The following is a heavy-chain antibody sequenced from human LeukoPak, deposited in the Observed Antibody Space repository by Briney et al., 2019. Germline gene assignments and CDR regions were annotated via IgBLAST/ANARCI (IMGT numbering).Heavy chain of an antibody. J-gene: IGHJ4*02. CDR3: AKEMWGIVVVPAAMVAQVFDY. D-gene: IGHD2-2*01. CDR1: GFIFSNYA. Sequence: SGGSLRLSCAASGFIFSNYAMSWVRQVPGRGLEWVSTISSRGDSTYDADSVKGRFTISRDNSKNSLYLQMNSLRAEDTAVYYCAKEMWGIVVVPAAMVAQVFDYWGQGTLVTVSS. V-gene: IGHV3-23*01. CDR2: ISSRGDST.